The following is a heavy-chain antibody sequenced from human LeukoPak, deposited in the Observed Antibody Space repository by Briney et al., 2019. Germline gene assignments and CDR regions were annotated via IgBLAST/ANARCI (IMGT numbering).Heavy chain of an antibody. CDR1: GYTFTSYA. CDR2: INTNTGNP. V-gene: IGHV7-4-1*02. D-gene: IGHD6-6*01. Sequence: ASVKVSCKASGYTFTSYAMNWVRQAPGQGLEGMGWINTNTGNPTYAQGFTGRFVFSLDTSVSTAYLQISSLKAEDTAVYYCARESRSSSGSLDYYYYMDVWGKGTTVTVSS. CDR3: ARESRSSSGSLDYYYYMDV. J-gene: IGHJ6*03.